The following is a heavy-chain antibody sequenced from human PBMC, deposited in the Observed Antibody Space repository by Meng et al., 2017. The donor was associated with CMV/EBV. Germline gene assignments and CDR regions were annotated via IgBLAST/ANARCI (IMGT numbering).Heavy chain of an antibody. CDR3: VKGGEYTGSYYGGLIGYFDH. V-gene: IGHV3-9*01. CDR1: GFIFADYA. D-gene: IGHD1-26*01. J-gene: IGHJ1*01. CDR2: ISWNSGTI. Sequence: GGSLRLSCAASGFIFADYAMHWVRQAPGKGLEWVSGISWNSGTIVYADSVKGRFTISRDNAKNSLYLQMNSLRAEDTALYYCVKGGEYTGSYYGGLIGYFDHWGQGTLVTVSS.